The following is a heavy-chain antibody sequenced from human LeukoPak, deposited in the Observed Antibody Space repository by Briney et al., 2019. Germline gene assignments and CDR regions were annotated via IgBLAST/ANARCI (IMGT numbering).Heavy chain of an antibody. J-gene: IGHJ4*02. V-gene: IGHV3-33*05. D-gene: IGHD1-26*01. CDR2: IKYDGTEK. CDR1: GFTFSSYG. CDR3: ARDVWLSGTYWVDY. Sequence: GGSLRLSCAASGFTFSSYGMHWVRQAPGKGLEWVAVIKYDGTEKYYRDSVKGRFTISRDNSKNTLYLEMDTLTVEDTAVYYCARDVWLSGTYWVDYWGQGTLVTVSS.